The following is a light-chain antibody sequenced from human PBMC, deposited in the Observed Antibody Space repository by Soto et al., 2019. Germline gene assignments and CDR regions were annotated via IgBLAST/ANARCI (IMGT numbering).Light chain of an antibody. CDR2: GAS. CDR1: QSVRSH. V-gene: IGKV3-15*01. CDR3: QQYNNWPPIT. J-gene: IGKJ5*01. Sequence: EIVLTQSPATLALSPGERATLSCRASQSVRSHLGWYQQKPGQAPRLLIYGASTRATGIPARFSGSGSGTEFTLTISSLQSEDFAVYYCQQYNNWPPITFGQGTRLENK.